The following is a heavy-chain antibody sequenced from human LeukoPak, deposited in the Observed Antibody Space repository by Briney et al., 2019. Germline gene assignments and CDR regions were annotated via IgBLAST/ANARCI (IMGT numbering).Heavy chain of an antibody. CDR2: IYPGDSDT. J-gene: IGHJ4*02. CDR3: ARLGAYSSGWYYFDY. D-gene: IGHD6-19*01. V-gene: IGHV5-51*01. CDR1: GYSFTSYW. Sequence: GESLKISCKGSGYSFTSYWIGWVRQMPGKGLEWMGIIYPGDSDTRYSPSFQGQVTISADKSISTAYLQWSSLKASDTAVYYCARLGAYSSGWYYFDYWGQGTLVTVSS.